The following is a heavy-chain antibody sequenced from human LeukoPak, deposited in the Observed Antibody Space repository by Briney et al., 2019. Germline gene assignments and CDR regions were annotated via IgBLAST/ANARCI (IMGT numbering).Heavy chain of an antibody. CDR2: ISTYNGNT. CDR3: ARESFSLKQVDTAMLLT. Sequence: ASVKVSCKASGYTFTNFGISWVRQAPGQGLEWMGWISTYNGNTNYVQKLQGRVTMTTDTYTTTAYMELRSLRSDDTAVYYCARESFSLKQVDTAMLLTWGQGTLVTVSS. D-gene: IGHD5-18*01. CDR1: GYTFTNFG. V-gene: IGHV1-18*01. J-gene: IGHJ5*02.